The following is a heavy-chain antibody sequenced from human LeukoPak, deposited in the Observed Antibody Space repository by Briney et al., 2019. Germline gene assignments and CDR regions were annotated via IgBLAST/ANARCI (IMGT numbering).Heavy chain of an antibody. V-gene: IGHV4-59*01. CDR2: IYYSGST. CDR3: ARGMSSGWSPNAFDI. Sequence: SGTLSLTCTVSGGSISSYYWSWIRQPPGKGLEWIGYIYYSGSTNYNPSLKSRVTISVDTSKNQFSLKLSSVTAADTAVYYCARGMSSGWSPNAFDIWGQGTMVTVSS. CDR1: GGSISSYY. J-gene: IGHJ3*02. D-gene: IGHD6-19*01.